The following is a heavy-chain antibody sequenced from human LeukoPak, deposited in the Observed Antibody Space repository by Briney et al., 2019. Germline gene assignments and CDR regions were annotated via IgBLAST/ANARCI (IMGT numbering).Heavy chain of an antibody. V-gene: IGHV3-66*01. CDR3: ARGRERGIAATQIHFDY. CDR2: IYSGGST. Sequence: GGSLRLSCAASGFTVSSNYMSWVRQAPGKGLEWVSVIYSGGSTYYADSVKGRFTISRDNSKNTLYLQMNSLRAEDTAVYYCARGRERGIAATQIHFDYWGQGTLVTVSS. D-gene: IGHD6-13*01. J-gene: IGHJ4*02. CDR1: GFTVSSNY.